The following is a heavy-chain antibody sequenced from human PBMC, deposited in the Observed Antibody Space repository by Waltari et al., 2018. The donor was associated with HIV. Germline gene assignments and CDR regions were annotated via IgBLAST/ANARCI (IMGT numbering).Heavy chain of an antibody. J-gene: IGHJ4*02. CDR3: ATYIILATGTHFDS. CDR2: INDGGST. D-gene: IGHD3-16*01. CDR1: GPSFSNNH. V-gene: IGHV4-34*02. Sequence: QVQLQQWGAGLLKPSETLSLTCAVYGPSFSNNHRTWIRQTPGKGLEWIGEINDGGSTNYNPSLGRRFTMSVDRSKNQFSLKLKSVTAADTAVYYCATYIILATGTHFDSWGQGTQVIVST.